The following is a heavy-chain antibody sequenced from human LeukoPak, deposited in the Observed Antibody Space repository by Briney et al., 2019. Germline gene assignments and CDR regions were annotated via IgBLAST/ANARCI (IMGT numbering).Heavy chain of an antibody. CDR1: GGSISSYY. CDR2: IYYSGST. Sequence: SETLSLTCTVSGGSISSYYWSWIRQPPGKGLEWIGYIYYSGSTNYNPSLKSRVTISVDTSKNQFSLKLSSVTAADTAAYYCAKTTYYDFWSGYYTFDYWGQGTLVTVSS. D-gene: IGHD3-3*01. J-gene: IGHJ4*02. V-gene: IGHV4-59*08. CDR3: AKTTYYDFWSGYYTFDY.